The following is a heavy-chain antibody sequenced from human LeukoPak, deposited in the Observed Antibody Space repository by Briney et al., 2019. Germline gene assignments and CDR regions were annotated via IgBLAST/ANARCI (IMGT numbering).Heavy chain of an antibody. D-gene: IGHD3-10*01. Sequence: SETLSLTCTVSGAFFTGYYWSWIRQPPGKGLEWIGYIYYSGSTDYNPSLKSRVTISVDTSKNQFSLKLSSVTAADTAVYYCARHPNYYGSVHFDYWGQGTLVTVSS. CDR1: GAFFTGYY. V-gene: IGHV4-59*08. CDR3: ARHPNYYGSVHFDY. CDR2: IYYSGST. J-gene: IGHJ4*02.